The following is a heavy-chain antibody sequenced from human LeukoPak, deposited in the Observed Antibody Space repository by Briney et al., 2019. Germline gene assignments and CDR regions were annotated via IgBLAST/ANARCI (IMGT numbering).Heavy chain of an antibody. CDR3: ARDFGYCSSTSCRYYYYYGMDV. CDR2: ISAYSGNT. V-gene: IGHV1-18*01. Sequence: ASVTVSCTASGYTFTSYGISWVRQAPGQGLGWMGWISAYSGNTNYAQKLQGRVTMTTDTSTSTAYMELRSLRSDDTAVYYCARDFGYCSSTSCRYYYYYGMDVWGQGTTVTVSS. CDR1: GYTFTSYG. J-gene: IGHJ6*02. D-gene: IGHD2-2*03.